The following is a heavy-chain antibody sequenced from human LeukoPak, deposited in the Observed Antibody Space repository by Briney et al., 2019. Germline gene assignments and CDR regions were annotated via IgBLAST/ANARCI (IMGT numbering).Heavy chain of an antibody. D-gene: IGHD1-26*01. CDR2: ISSSGSTI. Sequence: PGGSLRLSCAASGFTFSSYEMNWVRQAPGKGLEWVSYISSSGSTIYYADSVKGRFTISGDNSKNTLYLQMNSLRAEDTAVYYCANGPVGATPLLRYWGQGTLVTVSS. CDR3: ANGPVGATPLLRY. CDR1: GFTFSSYE. J-gene: IGHJ4*02. V-gene: IGHV3-48*03.